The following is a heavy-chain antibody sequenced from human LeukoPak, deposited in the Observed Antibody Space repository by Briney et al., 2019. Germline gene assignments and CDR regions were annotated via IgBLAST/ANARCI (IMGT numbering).Heavy chain of an antibody. CDR1: GWSFSGYY. Sequence: SETLSLTCAAYGWSFSGYYWSWIRQPPGKGLEWIGEINHSGSTNYNPSLKSRVTISVDTSKNQFYLKLSSVTAADTAVYYCARGRTGYSYGPFDYWGQGTLVTVSS. J-gene: IGHJ4*02. CDR3: ARGRTGYSYGPFDY. V-gene: IGHV4-34*01. D-gene: IGHD5-18*01. CDR2: INHSGST.